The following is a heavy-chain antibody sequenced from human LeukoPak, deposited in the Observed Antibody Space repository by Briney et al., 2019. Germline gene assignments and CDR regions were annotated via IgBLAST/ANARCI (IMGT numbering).Heavy chain of an antibody. V-gene: IGHV3-48*02. D-gene: IGHD2-21*01. CDR1: GFSFSGFG. CDR2: IGSSGSAGGNI. Sequence: GGSLRLSCAASGFSFSGFGMNWVRQAPGKGLEWISYIGSSGSAGGNIYYAVSVKGRFTVSRDNAMDSLFLQMNSLQDADTAVYYCARAPTPYFTYYMDVWGKGTTVTVSS. CDR3: ARAPTPYFTYYMDV. J-gene: IGHJ6*03.